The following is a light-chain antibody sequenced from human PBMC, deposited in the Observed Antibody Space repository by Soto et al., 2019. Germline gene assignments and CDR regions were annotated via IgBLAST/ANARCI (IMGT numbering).Light chain of an antibody. J-gene: IGKJ1*01. Sequence: ETVMTQSPATLSVSPGERATLSCRASHSVGSTLAWYQQKSGQAPRLLMYDTSTRATGVPARFSGSGSGTEFTLTISGLQADDFAVYFCQHYNNWPWTVGQGTKVEIK. CDR2: DTS. CDR1: HSVGST. CDR3: QHYNNWPWT. V-gene: IGKV3-15*01.